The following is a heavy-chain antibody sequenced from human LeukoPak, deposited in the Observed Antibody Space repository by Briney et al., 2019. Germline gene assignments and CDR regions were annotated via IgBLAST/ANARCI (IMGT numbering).Heavy chain of an antibody. D-gene: IGHD3-10*01. Sequence: PGGTLRLSCAASGFTFSSYGMSWVRQAPGKGLEWVSAISGSGGSTYYADSVKGRFTISRDNSKNTLYLQMNSLRAEDTAVYYCAKDRPGLLWFGECFDYWGQGTLVTVSS. J-gene: IGHJ4*02. CDR1: GFTFSSYG. CDR3: AKDRPGLLWFGECFDY. CDR2: ISGSGGST. V-gene: IGHV3-23*01.